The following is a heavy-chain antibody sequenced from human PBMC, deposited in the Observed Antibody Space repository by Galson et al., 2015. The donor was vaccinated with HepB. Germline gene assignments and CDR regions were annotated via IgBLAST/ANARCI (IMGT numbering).Heavy chain of an antibody. J-gene: IGHJ4*02. V-gene: IGHV3-11*06. CDR2: ISSSSSYT. CDR1: GFTFSDYY. D-gene: IGHD4-17*01. Sequence: SLRLSCAASGFTFSDYYMSWIRQAPGKGLEWVSYISSSSSYTNYADSVKGRFTISRDNAKNALYLQMNSLRAEDTAVYYCARDSDTVTKDYWGQGTLVTVSS. CDR3: ARDSDTVTKDY.